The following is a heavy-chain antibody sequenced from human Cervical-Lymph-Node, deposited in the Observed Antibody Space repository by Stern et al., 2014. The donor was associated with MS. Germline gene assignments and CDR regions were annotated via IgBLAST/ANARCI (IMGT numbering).Heavy chain of an antibody. J-gene: IGHJ1*01. CDR2: IYYSGST. CDR1: GGSISSSSYY. CDR3: AREMGFGAMEEYFQH. V-gene: IGHV4-39*02. D-gene: IGHD5-18*01. Sequence: QLQLQESGPGLVKPSETLSLTCTVSGGSISSSSYYWGWIRQPPGKGLEWIGSIYYSGSTYYNPSLKSRVTISVDTSKNQLSLKLSSVTAADTAVYYCAREMGFGAMEEYFQHWGQGTLVTVSS.